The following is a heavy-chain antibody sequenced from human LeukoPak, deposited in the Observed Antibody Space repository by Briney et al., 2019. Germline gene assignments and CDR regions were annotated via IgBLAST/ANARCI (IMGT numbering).Heavy chain of an antibody. D-gene: IGHD1-26*01. CDR1: GYTFTGYY. V-gene: IGHV1-2*02. J-gene: IGHJ6*02. Sequence: ASVKVSCKASGYTFTGYYMHWVRQAPGQGLEWMGWINPNSGGTNYAQKFQGRVTMTRDTSTSTVYMELSSLRSEDTAVYYCVHSDDGMDVWGQGTTVTVSS. CDR3: VHSDDGMDV. CDR2: INPNSGGT.